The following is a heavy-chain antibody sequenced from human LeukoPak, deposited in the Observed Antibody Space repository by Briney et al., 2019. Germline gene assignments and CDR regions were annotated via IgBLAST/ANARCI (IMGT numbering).Heavy chain of an antibody. CDR1: GFTFSSYA. CDR2: ISGSGGST. Sequence: PGGSLRLSCAASGFTFSSYAMSWVRQAPGKGLKWVSAISGSGGSTYYADSVKGRFTISRDNSKNTLYLQMNSLRAEDTAVYYCAKAGLGIAAATKNYFDYWGQGTLVTVSS. CDR3: AKAGLGIAAATKNYFDY. V-gene: IGHV3-23*01. D-gene: IGHD6-13*01. J-gene: IGHJ4*02.